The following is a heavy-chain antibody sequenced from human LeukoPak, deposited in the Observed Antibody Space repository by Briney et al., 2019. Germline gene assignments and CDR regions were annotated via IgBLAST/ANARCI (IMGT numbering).Heavy chain of an antibody. CDR3: ARAPDSGYSGDWFDP. V-gene: IGHV1-18*01. D-gene: IGHD5-12*01. CDR1: GYTFTSYS. Sequence: ASVKVSCKASGYTFTSYSISWVRQAPGQGLEWMGWISAYNGNTNYAQKLQGRVTMTTDTSTSTAYMELRSLRSDDTAVYYCARAPDSGYSGDWFDPWGQGTLVTVSS. CDR2: ISAYNGNT. J-gene: IGHJ5*02.